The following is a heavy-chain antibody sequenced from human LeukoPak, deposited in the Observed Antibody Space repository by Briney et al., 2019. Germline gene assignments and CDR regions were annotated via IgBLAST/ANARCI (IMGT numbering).Heavy chain of an antibody. CDR2: IYSGGYT. Sequence: GGSLRLSCAASGFTVSSNYMSWVRQAPGKGLEWVSVIYSGGYTYYADSVKGRFTISRDNSKNTLYLQMNSLRAEDTAVYYCARLVDTAMVMYSFDYWGQGTLVTVSS. V-gene: IGHV3-66*04. J-gene: IGHJ4*02. CDR3: ARLVDTAMVMYSFDY. CDR1: GFTVSSNY. D-gene: IGHD5-18*01.